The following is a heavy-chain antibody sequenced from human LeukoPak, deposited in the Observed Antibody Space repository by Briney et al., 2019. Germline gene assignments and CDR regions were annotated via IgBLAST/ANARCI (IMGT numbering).Heavy chain of an antibody. V-gene: IGHV4-59*12. CDR2: IYYSGST. D-gene: IGHD1-1*01. CDR1: GGSISSYY. Sequence: PSETLSLTCTVSGGSISSYYWGWIRQPPGKGLEWIGYIYYSGSTNYNPSLKSRVTMSVDTSKNQFSLKLSSVTAADTAVYYCAGRVPGNYYYYYMDVWGKGTTVTVSS. J-gene: IGHJ6*03. CDR3: AGRVPGNYYYYYMDV.